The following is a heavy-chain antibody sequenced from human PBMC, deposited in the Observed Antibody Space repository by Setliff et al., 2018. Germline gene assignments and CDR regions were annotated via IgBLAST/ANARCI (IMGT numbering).Heavy chain of an antibody. V-gene: IGHV4-39*01. J-gene: IGHJ4*02. CDR2: IYYRGDT. CDR3: ARTGTYRYFDY. Sequence: PSETLSLTCTASGASLSSVTYYWGWIRQPPGKGLEWIGRIYYRGDTYYNASLKGRLTISVDTAQNQFSLRLTSVTAADTAVYYCARTGTYRYFDYWGQGALVTVSS. CDR1: GASLSSVTYY. D-gene: IGHD1-1*01.